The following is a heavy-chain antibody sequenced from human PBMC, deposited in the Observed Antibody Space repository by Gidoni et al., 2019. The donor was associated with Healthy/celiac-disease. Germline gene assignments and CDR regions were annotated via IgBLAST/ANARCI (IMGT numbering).Heavy chain of an antibody. CDR1: GYTFTSYY. CDR3: ARERYCSGGSCYDGGIADGMDV. V-gene: IGHV1-46*01. Sequence: QVQLVQSGAELKKPGASVKVSCKASGYTFTSYYMHWVRQAPGQGLEWMGIINPSGGSTSYAQKFQGRVTMTRDTSTSTVYMELSSLRSEDTAVYYCARERYCSGGSCYDGGIADGMDVWGQGTTVTVSS. CDR2: INPSGGST. D-gene: IGHD2-15*01. J-gene: IGHJ6*02.